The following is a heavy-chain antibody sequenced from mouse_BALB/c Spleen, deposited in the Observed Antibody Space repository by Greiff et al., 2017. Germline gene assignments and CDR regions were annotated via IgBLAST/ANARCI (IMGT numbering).Heavy chain of an antibody. CDR3: ARWLLRFYAMDY. D-gene: IGHD2-3*01. CDR2: INPDSSTI. Sequence: EVKVIESGGGLVQPGGSLKLSCAASGFDFSRYWMSWVRQAPGKGLEWIGEINPDSSTINYTPSLKDKFIISRDNAKNTLYLQMSKVRSEDTALYYCARWLLRFYAMDYWGQGTSVTVSS. J-gene: IGHJ4*01. V-gene: IGHV4-1*02. CDR1: GFDFSRYW.